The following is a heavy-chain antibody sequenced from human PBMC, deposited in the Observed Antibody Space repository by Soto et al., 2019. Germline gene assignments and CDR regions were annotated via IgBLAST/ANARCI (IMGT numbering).Heavy chain of an antibody. D-gene: IGHD5-12*01. CDR2: ISAYNGNT. CDR1: GYTFTSYG. CDR3: ATSPPRDIVATFFDY. J-gene: IGHJ4*02. Sequence: ASVKVSCKASGYTFTSYGISWVRQAPGQGLEWMGWISAYNGNTNYAQKLQGRVTMTTDTSTSTAYMELRGLRSDDTAVYYCATSPPRDIVATFFDYWGQGTLVTVSS. V-gene: IGHV1-18*01.